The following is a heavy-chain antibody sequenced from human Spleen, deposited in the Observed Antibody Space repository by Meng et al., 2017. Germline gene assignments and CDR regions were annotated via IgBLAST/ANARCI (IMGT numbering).Heavy chain of an antibody. Sequence: VQLQQWGAGLLKASETLSLTCVVSGGSFSDYYWSWIRQPPGKGLEWIGEINHSGSTNYNPSLESRATISVDTSQNNLSLKLSSVTAADSAVYYCARGPATMAHDFDYWGQGTLVTRLL. J-gene: IGHJ4*02. D-gene: IGHD5-24*01. CDR1: GGSFSDYY. V-gene: IGHV4-34*01. CDR3: ARGPATMAHDFDY. CDR2: INHSGST.